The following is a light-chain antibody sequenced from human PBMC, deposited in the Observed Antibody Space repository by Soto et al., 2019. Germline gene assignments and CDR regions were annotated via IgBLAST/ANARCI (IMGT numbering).Light chain of an antibody. CDR1: QSVSSSY. CDR2: GAS. J-gene: IGKJ1*01. V-gene: IGKV3-20*01. Sequence: EIVFTQSPCTLSLSPGERVTLSCRASQSVSSSYIAWYQQKPGQAPRLLIYGASSRATGIPDRFSGRASGTDFTLSISRLEPEDFGVYYCQQYGRSPRTFGQGTKVDIK. CDR3: QQYGRSPRT.